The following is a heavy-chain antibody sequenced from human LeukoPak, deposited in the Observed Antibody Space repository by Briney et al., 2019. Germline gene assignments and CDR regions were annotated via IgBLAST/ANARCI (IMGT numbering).Heavy chain of an antibody. CDR2: IKQDGSEK. J-gene: IGHJ3*02. CDR3: ASDPPWENDAFDI. Sequence: GGSLRLSCAASGFTFSSYWMSWVRQAPGKGLEWVANIKQDGSEKYYVDSVKGRFTISRDNAKNSLYLQMNSLRVEDTAVYYCASDPPWENDAFDIWGQGTMVTVSS. CDR1: GFTFSSYW. V-gene: IGHV3-7*01. D-gene: IGHD1-26*01.